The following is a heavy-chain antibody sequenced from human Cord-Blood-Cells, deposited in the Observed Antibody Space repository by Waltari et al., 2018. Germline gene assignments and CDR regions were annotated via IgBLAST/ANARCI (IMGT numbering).Heavy chain of an antibody. CDR2: IYGGGST. CDR1: GFTVSSNY. CDR3: AREDYGGNGG. J-gene: IGHJ4*02. V-gene: IGHV3-53*01. Sequence: EVQLVESGGGLIQPGGSLRLSCAASGFTVSSNYMSWVRQAPGKGLEWVSVIYGGGSTYYADSVKGGFTSPRDNSKNTLYLQMNSLRAEDTAVYYCAREDYGGNGGWGQGTLVTVSS. D-gene: IGHD4-17*01.